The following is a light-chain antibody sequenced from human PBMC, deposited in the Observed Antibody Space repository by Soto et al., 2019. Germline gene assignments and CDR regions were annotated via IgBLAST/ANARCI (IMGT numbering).Light chain of an antibody. CDR2: AAY. V-gene: IGKV1-39*01. Sequence: DIQVTQSQTSLSASQGDTVTITCRASQSISTYLTWYQQKPGKAPKLLIYAAYTLQSGVPSRFSGSGSGTDFTLTISSLQPEDLSAYDCQPRYDMSWTFRQG. CDR1: QSISTY. J-gene: IGKJ1*01. CDR3: QPRYDMSWT.